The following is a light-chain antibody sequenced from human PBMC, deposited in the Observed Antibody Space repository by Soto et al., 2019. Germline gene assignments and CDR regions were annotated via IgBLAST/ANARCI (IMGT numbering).Light chain of an antibody. CDR1: SSNIGNNY. J-gene: IGLJ1*01. CDR3: ATWDSSLSAYV. CDR2: ENN. Sequence: QSVLTQPPSVSAAPGQKVTISCSGSSSNIGNNYVSWYQQLPGTAPKLLIYENNKRPSGIPDRFSGSKSGTSATLGITALQTGDEAAYYCATWDSSLSAYVFGTGTKLTVL. V-gene: IGLV1-51*02.